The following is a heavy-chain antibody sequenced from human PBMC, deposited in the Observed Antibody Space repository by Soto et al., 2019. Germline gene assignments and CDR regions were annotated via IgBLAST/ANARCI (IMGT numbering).Heavy chain of an antibody. Sequence: VQLLESGGGLAQPGGSLRLSCAASGFMFSKSGMTWVRQAPGKGLESVAHIGGSGRNTYYTDSVKGRFTISRDNSKNTLLLQMNSLRDEDTAIYYCAKDGLSDSPSAIDYWGRGTRVTVSS. CDR3: AKDGLSDSPSAIDY. CDR1: GFMFSKSG. V-gene: IGHV3-23*01. J-gene: IGHJ4*02. D-gene: IGHD6-13*01. CDR2: IGGSGRNT.